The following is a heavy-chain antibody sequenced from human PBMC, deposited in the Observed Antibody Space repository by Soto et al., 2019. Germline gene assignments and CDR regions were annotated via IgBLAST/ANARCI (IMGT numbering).Heavy chain of an antibody. CDR2: IYYSGST. Sequence: SETLSLTCTVSGGSISSSSYYWGWILQPPGKGLEWIGSIYYSGSTYYNPSLKSRVTISVDTSKNQFSLKLSSVTAADTAVYYCARHSVVVAAPARGYDYWGQGTLVTVSS. CDR3: ARHSVVVAAPARGYDY. D-gene: IGHD2-15*01. V-gene: IGHV4-39*01. CDR1: GGSISSSSYY. J-gene: IGHJ4*02.